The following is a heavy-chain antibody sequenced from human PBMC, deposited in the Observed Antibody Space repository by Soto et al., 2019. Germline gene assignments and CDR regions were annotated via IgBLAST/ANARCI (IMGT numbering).Heavy chain of an antibody. CDR1: GGSISSSNW. Sequence: PSETLALTCAFSGGSISSSNWWSWVRQPPWKGLEWIGEIYHSGSTNYNPSLKSRVTISVDKSKNQFSLKLSSVTAADTAVYYCASVVVTAIRNYYYGMDVWGQGTTVTVSS. V-gene: IGHV4-4*02. D-gene: IGHD2-21*02. CDR3: ASVVVTAIRNYYYGMDV. J-gene: IGHJ6*02. CDR2: IYHSGST.